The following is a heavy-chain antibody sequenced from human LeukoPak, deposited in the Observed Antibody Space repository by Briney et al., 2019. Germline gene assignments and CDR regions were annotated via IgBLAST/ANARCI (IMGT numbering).Heavy chain of an antibody. CDR3: ARDPHPDYYGSGSYYISTNDY. CDR2: IIPIFGRA. D-gene: IGHD3-10*01. V-gene: IGHV1-69*13. Sequence: SVKVSCKASGGTFGSYSINWVRQASGQGLEWMGGIIPIFGRANYAQKFQGRVTITADESTSTAYMELSSLRSDDTAVYYCARDPHPDYYGSGSYYISTNDYWGQGTLVTVSS. CDR1: GGTFGSYS. J-gene: IGHJ4*02.